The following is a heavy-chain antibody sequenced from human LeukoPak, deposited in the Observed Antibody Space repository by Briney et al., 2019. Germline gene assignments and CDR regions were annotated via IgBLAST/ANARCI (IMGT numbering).Heavy chain of an antibody. V-gene: IGHV1-69*04. J-gene: IGHJ5*02. Sequence: ASVKVSCKASGGTFSSYAISWVRQAPGQGLEWMGRIIPILGIANYAQKFQGRVTITADKSTSTAYMELSSLRSEDTAVYYCARFNYDILTGYTGGNNWFDPWGQGTLVTVSS. CDR1: GGTFSSYA. D-gene: IGHD3-9*01. CDR2: IIPILGIA. CDR3: ARFNYDILTGYTGGNNWFDP.